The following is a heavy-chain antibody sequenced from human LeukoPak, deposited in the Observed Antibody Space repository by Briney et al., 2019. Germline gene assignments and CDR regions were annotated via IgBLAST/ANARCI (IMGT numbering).Heavy chain of an antibody. D-gene: IGHD3-3*01. CDR3: ARETGRGTWRGSGYYYFDY. V-gene: IGHV4-34*01. CDR2: FSHSGTT. J-gene: IGHJ4*02. Sequence: SETLSLTCGVYGGSFRGYFWSWIRQPPGKGLEWIGEFSHSGTTDYNPSLKSRVTVSADTSKNQFSLKLTSIIAADTAVYYCARETGRGTWRGSGYYYFDYWGQGTLVTVSS. CDR1: GGSFRGYF.